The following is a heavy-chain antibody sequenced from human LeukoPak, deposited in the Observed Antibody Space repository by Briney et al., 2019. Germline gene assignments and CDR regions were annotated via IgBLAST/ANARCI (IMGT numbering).Heavy chain of an antibody. V-gene: IGHV1-24*01. Sequence: ASVKVSCKVSGYTLTELSMHWVRQAPGKGLEWMGGFDPEDGETIYAQKFQGRVTMTEDTSTDTAYMELSSLSSEDTAVYYCATGGRVVPAAIVWFDPWGQGTLVTVSS. J-gene: IGHJ5*02. CDR3: ATGGRVVPAAIVWFDP. D-gene: IGHD2-2*01. CDR1: GYTLTELS. CDR2: FDPEDGET.